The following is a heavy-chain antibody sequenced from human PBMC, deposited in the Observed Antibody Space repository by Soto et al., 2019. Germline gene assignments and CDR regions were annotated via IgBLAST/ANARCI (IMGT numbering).Heavy chain of an antibody. CDR3: TRLGSPGVSSADFDY. D-gene: IGHD3-22*01. J-gene: IGHJ4*02. CDR2: IRSKANSYAT. V-gene: IGHV3-73*01. CDR1: GFTFSGSA. Sequence: EVQLVESGGGLVQPGGSLKLSCAASGFTFSGSAMHWVRQASGKGLEWVGRIRSKANSYATAYAASVKGRFTISRDDSKNTAYLQMNSLKTEDTGVYYGTRLGSPGVSSADFDYWGQGTLVTVSS.